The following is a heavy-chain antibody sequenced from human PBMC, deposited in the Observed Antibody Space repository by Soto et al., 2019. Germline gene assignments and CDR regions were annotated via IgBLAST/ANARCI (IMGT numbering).Heavy chain of an antibody. J-gene: IGHJ4*02. V-gene: IGHV2-5*02. D-gene: IGHD6-13*01. CDR3: AHREQAPGTFDY. Sequence: QITLKESGPPLVKPTQTLTLTCTFSGFSLSTSGVGVGWIRQPPGKALEWLALIYWDDDKRYSPSLKSRLPITKDTSKNQVVLTMTNMDPVDTATYYCAHREQAPGTFDYWGQGTLVTVSS. CDR2: IYWDDDK. CDR1: GFSLSTSGVG.